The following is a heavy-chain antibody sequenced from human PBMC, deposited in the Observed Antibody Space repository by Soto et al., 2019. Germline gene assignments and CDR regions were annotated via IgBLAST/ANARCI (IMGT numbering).Heavy chain of an antibody. D-gene: IGHD3-22*01. CDR2: IYYSGST. V-gene: IGHV4-31*11. CDR1: GGSFSGYY. CDR3: ARQYYYDSSGYDPFDY. J-gene: IGHJ4*02. Sequence: PSETLSLTCAVYGGSFSGYYWSWIRQHPGKGLEWIGYIYYSGSTYYNPSLKSRVTISVDTSKNQFSLKLSSVTAADTAVYYCARQYYYDSSGYDPFDYWGQGTLVTVSS.